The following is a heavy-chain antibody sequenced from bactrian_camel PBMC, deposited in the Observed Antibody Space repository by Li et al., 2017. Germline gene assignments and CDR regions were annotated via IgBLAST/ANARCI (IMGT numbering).Heavy chain of an antibody. D-gene: IGHD2*01. J-gene: IGHJ6*01. CDR2: HYTGTATT. V-gene: IGHV3S1*01. Sequence: HVQLVESGGGSAQAGGSLRLSYAASGYTYNRNCMAWFRQAPGKEREGVAAHYTGTATTYVADSVKGRFAISEDNAKNTVYLQMNSLRPEDTAMYYCAARGPYCYTKLSVRDFTYWGQGTQVTVS. CDR1: GYTYNRNC. CDR3: AARGPYCYTKLSVRDFTY.